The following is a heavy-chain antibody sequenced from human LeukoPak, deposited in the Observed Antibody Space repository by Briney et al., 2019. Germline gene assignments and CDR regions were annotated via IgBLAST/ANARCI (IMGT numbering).Heavy chain of an antibody. J-gene: IGHJ4*02. Sequence: TGGSLRLSCAASGFTFSSYSMNWVRQSPGKGLELVSYISSSSSTIYYADSVKGRFTISRDNAKNSLYLQMNSLRAEDTAVYYCARVRSSGYEAQYWGQGTLVTVSS. V-gene: IGHV3-48*01. CDR3: ARVRSSGYEAQY. CDR1: GFTFSSYS. D-gene: IGHD5-12*01. CDR2: ISSSSSTI.